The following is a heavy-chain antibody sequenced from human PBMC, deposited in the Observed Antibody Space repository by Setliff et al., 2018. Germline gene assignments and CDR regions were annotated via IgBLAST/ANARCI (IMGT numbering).Heavy chain of an antibody. CDR1: GGSSSSHY. J-gene: IGHJ4*02. Sequence: PSETLSLTCTVSGGSSSSHYWSWIRQPPGKGLEWIWYIHYSGTTNYNPSLNRLGTLSLEMAKNKFSLGLRAVTAADTALYYCARENGYCGGGACYFMFDYWGQGTLVTVSS. CDR3: ARENGYCGGGACYFMFDY. V-gene: IGHV4-59*11. CDR2: IHYSGTT. D-gene: IGHD2-21*01.